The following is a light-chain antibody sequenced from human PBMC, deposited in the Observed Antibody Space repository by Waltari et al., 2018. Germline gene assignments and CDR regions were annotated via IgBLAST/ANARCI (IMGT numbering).Light chain of an antibody. J-gene: IGKJ2*03. CDR2: GAF. Sequence: EIVMTQSPATLSLSPGERATLSCRASQSVSSSLAWYQQKPGQAPRLLFYGAFNRATGIPDRFSGSGSGTEVTLTISSLEPEDVGVYYCQQNSYWPYSFGQGTKVEI. CDR3: QQNSYWPYS. V-gene: IGKV3D-15*01. CDR1: QSVSSS.